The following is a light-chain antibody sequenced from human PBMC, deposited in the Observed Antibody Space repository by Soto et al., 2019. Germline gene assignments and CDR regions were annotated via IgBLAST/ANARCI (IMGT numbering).Light chain of an antibody. CDR1: QSVSNY. J-gene: IGKJ1*01. V-gene: IGKV3-11*01. CDR3: QQRSNWPPSWT. Sequence: EIVLTQSPVTLSLSPGERATLSCRASQSVSNYLAWYQQKPGQAPRLLIYDAFNRATGIPARFSGSGSGTDFTLTITSLEPEDFAVYYCQQRSNWPPSWTFGQGTKEDI. CDR2: DAF.